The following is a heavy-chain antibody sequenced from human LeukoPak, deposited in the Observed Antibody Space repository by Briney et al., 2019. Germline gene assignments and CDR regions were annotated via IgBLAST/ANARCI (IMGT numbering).Heavy chain of an antibody. CDR1: GFSFNSHS. CDR2: ISSGSSTI. V-gene: IGHV3-48*02. Sequence: GGSLRLSCAASGFSFNSHSMNWVRQAPGQGLEWVSYISSGSSTIYYADSVKGRFTMSRDNAKNSLYLHMNSLRDEDTAVYYCARDRPNWGIDCWGQGTLVTVSS. D-gene: IGHD7-27*01. J-gene: IGHJ4*02. CDR3: ARDRPNWGIDC.